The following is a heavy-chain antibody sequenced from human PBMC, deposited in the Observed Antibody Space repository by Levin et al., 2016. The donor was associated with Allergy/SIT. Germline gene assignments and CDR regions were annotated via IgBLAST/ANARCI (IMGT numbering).Heavy chain of an antibody. CDR3: ARARQIQLWFY. CDR1: GGSFSGYY. D-gene: IGHD5-18*01. Sequence: SETLSLTCAVYGGSFSGYYWSWIRQPPGKGLEWIGEINHSGSTNYNPSLKSRVTISVDTSKNQFSLKLSSVTAADTAVYYCARARQIQLWFYWGQGTLVTVSS. CDR2: INHSGST. J-gene: IGHJ4*02. V-gene: IGHV4-34*01.